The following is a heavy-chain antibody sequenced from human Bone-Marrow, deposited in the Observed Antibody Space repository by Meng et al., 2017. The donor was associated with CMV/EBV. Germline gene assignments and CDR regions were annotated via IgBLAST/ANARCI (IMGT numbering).Heavy chain of an antibody. J-gene: IGHJ4*02. CDR3: ARAPRFWSGYFYYFDY. CDR2: ISGYNGDT. Sequence: SGYVFINYGIIWVRQAPGQGPEWMGWISGYNGDTKYAQKVQGRVSMTTDTSTTTVYMELRRLRSDDTAVYYCARAPRFWSGYFYYFDYWGQGTLVTVSS. D-gene: IGHD3-3*01. CDR1: GYVFINYG. V-gene: IGHV1-18*01.